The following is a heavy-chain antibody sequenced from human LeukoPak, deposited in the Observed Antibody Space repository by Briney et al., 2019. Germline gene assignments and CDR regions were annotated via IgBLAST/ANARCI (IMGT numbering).Heavy chain of an antibody. CDR2: IRYDGSNR. CDR3: GGYYYYYMAV. V-gene: IGHV3-30*02. J-gene: IGHJ6*03. Sequence: GGSLRLSCAASGLTLRFSSYGMNWVRQAPGKGLEWVAFIRYDGSNRYYADSVKGRFTISRDNSKNTLYLQMNSLRPEDTAVYYCGGYYYYYMAVWGKGTTVTISS. CDR1: GLTLRFSSYG.